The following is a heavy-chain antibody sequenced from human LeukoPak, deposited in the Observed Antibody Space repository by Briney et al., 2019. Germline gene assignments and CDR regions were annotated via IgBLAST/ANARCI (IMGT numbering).Heavy chain of an antibody. CDR2: TNHSGST. CDR3: ARGAAAAGTCYGMDV. CDR1: GGSFSGYY. J-gene: IGHJ6*02. D-gene: IGHD6-13*01. Sequence: SETLSLTCAVYGGSFSGYYWSWIRQPPGKGLEWIGETNHSGSTNYNPSLKSRVTISVDTSKNQFSLKLSSVTAADTAVYYCARGAAAAGTCYGMDVWGQGTTVTVSS. V-gene: IGHV4-34*01.